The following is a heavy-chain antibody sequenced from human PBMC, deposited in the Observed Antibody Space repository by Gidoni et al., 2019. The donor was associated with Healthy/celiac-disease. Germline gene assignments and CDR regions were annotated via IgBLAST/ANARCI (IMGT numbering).Heavy chain of an antibody. V-gene: IGHV3-23*01. D-gene: IGHD1-20*01. CDR2: ISGSGGST. CDR1: CFTFSSYA. J-gene: IGHJ4*02. Sequence: EVQLLESGGGLVQPGGSLRLSCSASCFTFSSYAMSWVRQAPGKGLEWVSAISGSGGSTYYADAVKGRFTISRDNSKNTLYLQMNSLRAEDTAVYYCARRYNWNDGELGYWGQGTLVTVSS. CDR3: ARRYNWNDGELGY.